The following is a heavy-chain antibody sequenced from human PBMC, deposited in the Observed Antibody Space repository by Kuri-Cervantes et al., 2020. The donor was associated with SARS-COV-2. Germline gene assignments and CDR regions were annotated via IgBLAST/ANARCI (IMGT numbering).Heavy chain of an antibody. CDR1: GFTFNNYA. Sequence: GGSLRLSCAASGFTFNNYAMHWVRQTPGEGLEWVAVTSYDGTSKYYADSVKGRFTISRDNAKNSLYVQMNSLRAEDTAVYYCARRGGYLPPDAFDIWGQGTTVTVSS. D-gene: IGHD3-16*02. CDR3: ARRGGYLPPDAFDI. J-gene: IGHJ3*02. V-gene: IGHV3-30-3*01. CDR2: TSYDGTSK.